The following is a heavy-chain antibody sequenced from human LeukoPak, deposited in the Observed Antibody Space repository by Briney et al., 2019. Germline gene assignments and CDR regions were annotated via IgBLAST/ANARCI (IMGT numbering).Heavy chain of an antibody. CDR3: AREESYPPYYFDY. J-gene: IGHJ4*02. CDR1: GGSISSYY. CDR2: IYYSGST. V-gene: IGHV4-59*01. D-gene: IGHD1-26*01. Sequence: PSETLSLTCTVSGGSISSYYWSWIRQPPGKGLEWSGYIYYSGSTNYNPSLKSRVTISVDTSKSHFSLKLSSVTAADTAVYYCAREESYPPYYFDYWGQGTLVTVSS.